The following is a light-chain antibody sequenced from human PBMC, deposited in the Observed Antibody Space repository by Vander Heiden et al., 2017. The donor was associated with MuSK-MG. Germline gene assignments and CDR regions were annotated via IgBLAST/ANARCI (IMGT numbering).Light chain of an antibody. CDR2: GAS. J-gene: IGKJ1*01. CDR3: QHYET. V-gene: IGKV3-20*01. Sequence: DIVLTQSPGTLSLAPGERGTLSCRASQPVSSSYVAWVQQKPGQAPRLLIYGASTRATGTPDRFSGSGSGTDCTLTITRLEPEDLAVYYWQHYETFGQGTKVDMK. CDR1: QPVSSSY.